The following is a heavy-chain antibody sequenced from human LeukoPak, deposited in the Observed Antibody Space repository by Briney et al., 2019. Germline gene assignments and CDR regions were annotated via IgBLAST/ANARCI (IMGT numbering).Heavy chain of an antibody. CDR1: GFTFSSYS. CDR3: ARDRGNYCGGDCYSNY. CDR2: IDTSSSYI. V-gene: IGHV3-21*01. D-gene: IGHD2-21*01. Sequence: GGSLRLSCAASGFTFSSYSMNWVRQAPGKGLEWVSSIDTSSSYIYYADSVTGRFTISRDNAKNSLYLQMNSLRAEDTAVYYCARDRGNYCGGDCYSNYWGQGTLVTVSS. J-gene: IGHJ4*02.